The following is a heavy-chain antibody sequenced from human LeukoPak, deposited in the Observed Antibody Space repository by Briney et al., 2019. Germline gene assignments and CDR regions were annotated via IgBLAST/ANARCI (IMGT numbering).Heavy chain of an antibody. CDR1: GFTFSNYA. CDR2: ISASGTPT. CDR3: AKRGTYFNP. J-gene: IGHJ5*02. Sequence: GGSLRLSCVASGFTFSNYAMTWVRQAPGKGLEWVSTISASGTPTYFADSVKGRFTISRDNSRNTLYLQMNSLSPEDTAVYYCAKRGTYFNPWGQGTLVTVSS. V-gene: IGHV3-23*01. D-gene: IGHD1-26*01.